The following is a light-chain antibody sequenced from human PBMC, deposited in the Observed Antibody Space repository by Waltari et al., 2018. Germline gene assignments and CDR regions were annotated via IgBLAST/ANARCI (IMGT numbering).Light chain of an antibody. V-gene: IGKV1-39*01. Sequence: DSQMTQSPSSLSASVGARVTITCRASQRLSSYLNWYQQKPGKAPKPLIYAASSLQSGVPSRFSGSGSGTDFTLTISSLQPEDFESYYCQRSYSTFGQGTKVEIK. CDR2: AAS. J-gene: IGKJ1*01. CDR3: QRSYST. CDR1: QRLSSY.